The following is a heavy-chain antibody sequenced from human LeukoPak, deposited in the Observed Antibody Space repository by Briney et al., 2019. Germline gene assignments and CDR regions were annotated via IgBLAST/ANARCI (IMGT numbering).Heavy chain of an antibody. CDR3: AKTHGDYAPRRAYDV. J-gene: IGHJ3*01. V-gene: IGHV3-21*04. CDR1: GFTFSSYS. CDR2: ISSSSSYI. D-gene: IGHD4-17*01. Sequence: AGGSLRLSCAASGFTFSSYSMNWVRQAPGKGLEWVSSISSSSSYIYYADSVEGRFTISKDNSRNTVYLQMNRLRVEDTAIYYCAKTHGDYAPRRAYDVWGPGTMVAVSS.